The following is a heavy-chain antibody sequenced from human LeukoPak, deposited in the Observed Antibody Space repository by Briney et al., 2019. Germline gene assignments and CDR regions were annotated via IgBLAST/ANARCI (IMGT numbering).Heavy chain of an antibody. Sequence: SETLSLTCAVYGGSFSGYYWSWIRQPPGKGLEWIGEINHSGSTNYNPSLKSRVTISVDTSKNQFSLKLSPVTAADTAVYYCARAPEWELLRAYYFDYWGQGARVTVSS. D-gene: IGHD1-26*01. CDR2: INHSGST. CDR1: GGSFSGYY. J-gene: IGHJ4*02. V-gene: IGHV4-34*01. CDR3: ARAPEWELLRAYYFDY.